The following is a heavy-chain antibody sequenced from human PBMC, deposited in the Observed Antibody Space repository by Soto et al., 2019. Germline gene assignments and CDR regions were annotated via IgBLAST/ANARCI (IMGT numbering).Heavy chain of an antibody. J-gene: IGHJ6*02. CDR1: GFTFSSYS. V-gene: IGHV3-21*01. D-gene: IGHD7-27*01. CDR3: ARDGDVSSHDYGMDV. Sequence: PGGSLRLSCAASGFTFSSYSMNWVRQAPGKGLEWVSSISSSSSYIYCADSVKGRFTISRDNAKNSLYLQMNSLRAEDTAVYYCARDGDVSSHDYGMDVWGQGTTVTVSS. CDR2: ISSSSSYI.